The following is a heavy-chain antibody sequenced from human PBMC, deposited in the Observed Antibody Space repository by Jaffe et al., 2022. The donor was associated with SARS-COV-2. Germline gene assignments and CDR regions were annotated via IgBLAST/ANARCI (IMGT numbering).Heavy chain of an antibody. CDR3: AKVGAPFDKAPMYWYFDL. J-gene: IGHJ2*01. V-gene: IGHV3-30*18. D-gene: IGHD3-16*01. Sequence: QVQLVESGGGVVQPGRSLRLSCAASGFTFSSYGMHWVRQAPGKGLEWVAVISYDGSNKYYADSVKGRFTISRDNSKNTLYLQMNSLRAEDTAVYYCAKVGAPFDKAPMYWYFDLWGRGTLVTVSS. CDR1: GFTFSSYG. CDR2: ISYDGSNK.